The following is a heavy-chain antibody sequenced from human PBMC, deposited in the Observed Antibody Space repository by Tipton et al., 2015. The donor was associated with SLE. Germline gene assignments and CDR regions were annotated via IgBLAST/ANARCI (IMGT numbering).Heavy chain of an antibody. V-gene: IGHV3-48*03. J-gene: IGHJ4*02. CDR3: ASEDSGWYEY. Sequence: SLRLSCAASGFSFSSYEMNWVRQAPGKGLEWVSYISSGGGSIYYADSVKGRFTISRDNAKNSLYLQMNSLRVEDTAVYYCASEDSGWYEYWGQGTLVTVSS. CDR2: ISSGGGSI. CDR1: GFSFSSYE. D-gene: IGHD6-19*01.